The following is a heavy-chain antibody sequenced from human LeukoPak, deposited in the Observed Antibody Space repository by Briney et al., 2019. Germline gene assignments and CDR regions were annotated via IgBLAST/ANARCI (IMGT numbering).Heavy chain of an antibody. Sequence: ASVKVSCKASGYTFTGYAMNWVRQAPGQGLEWMGWINPKSGGTNYAQKFQGRVTMTRDTSISTTYMELSRLRSDDTAVYYCSRDLGISGWYAPPLGYFDYWGQGTLVTVSS. CDR2: INPKSGGT. V-gene: IGHV1-2*02. D-gene: IGHD6-19*01. CDR1: GYTFTGYA. J-gene: IGHJ4*02. CDR3: SRDLGISGWYAPPLGYFDY.